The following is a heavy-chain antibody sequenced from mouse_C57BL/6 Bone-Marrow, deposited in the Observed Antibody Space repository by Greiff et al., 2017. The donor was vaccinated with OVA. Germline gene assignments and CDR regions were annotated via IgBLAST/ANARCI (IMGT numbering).Heavy chain of an antibody. CDR3: ARSDHYSNTWFAY. J-gene: IGHJ3*01. V-gene: IGHV1-18*01. Sequence: VHVKQSGPELVKPGASVKIPCKASGYTFTDYNMDWVKQSHGKSLEWIGDINPNNGGTIYNQKFKGKATLTVDKSSSTAYMELRSLTSEDTAVYYCARSDHYSNTWFAYWGQGTLVTVSA. CDR2: INPNNGGT. CDR1: GYTFTDYN. D-gene: IGHD2-5*01.